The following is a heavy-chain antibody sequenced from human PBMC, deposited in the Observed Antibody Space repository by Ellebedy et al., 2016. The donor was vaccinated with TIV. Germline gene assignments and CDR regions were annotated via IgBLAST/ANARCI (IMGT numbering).Heavy chain of an antibody. D-gene: IGHD3-10*01. J-gene: IGHJ4*02. CDR2: ISGSGDTT. CDR3: AKDRGPPTYY. Sequence: GESLKISCAASGFTFSTYWMHWVRQAQGRGLEWVSAISGSGDTTYYADSVKGRFTISRDNSKNTLYLQINSLTAEDTAVYYCAKDRGPPTYYWGQGIQVTVSS. CDR1: GFTFSTYW. V-gene: IGHV3-23*01.